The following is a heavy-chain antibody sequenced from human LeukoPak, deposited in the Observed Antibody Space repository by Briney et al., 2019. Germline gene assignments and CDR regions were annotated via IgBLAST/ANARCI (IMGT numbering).Heavy chain of an antibody. CDR2: INHSGST. D-gene: IGHD2-21*02. CDR1: GGSFSGYY. Sequence: SETLSLTCAVYGGSFSGYYWSWIRQPPGKGLEWIGEINHSGSTNYNPSLKSRVTISVDTSKNQFSLKLSSVTAADTAVYYCARRSRVTAFDIWGQGTMVTVSS. J-gene: IGHJ3*02. V-gene: IGHV4-34*01. CDR3: ARRSRVTAFDI.